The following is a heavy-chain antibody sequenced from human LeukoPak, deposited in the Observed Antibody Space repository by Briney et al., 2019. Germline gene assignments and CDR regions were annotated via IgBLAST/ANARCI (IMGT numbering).Heavy chain of an antibody. D-gene: IGHD4-17*01. Sequence: PSETLSLTCAVYGGSFSGYYWSWIRQPPGKGLEWIGEINHSGSTNYNPSLKSRVTISVDTSKNQFSLKLSSVTAADTAVYYCASGAVYGDYEGYWGQGTLVTVSS. CDR1: GGSFSGYY. J-gene: IGHJ4*02. CDR2: INHSGST. CDR3: ASGAVYGDYEGY. V-gene: IGHV4-34*01.